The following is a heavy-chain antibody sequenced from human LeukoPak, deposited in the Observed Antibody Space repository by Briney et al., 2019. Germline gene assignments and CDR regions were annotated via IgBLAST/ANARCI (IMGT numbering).Heavy chain of an antibody. J-gene: IGHJ6*02. D-gene: IGHD3-22*01. Sequence: PGGSLRLSCAASGFTFSSYAMSWVRQAPGKGLEWVSAISGSGGSTYYADSVKGRFTISRDNSKNTLYLQMNSLRAEDTAVYYCAKGPGGRTTMIRLRYYYGMDVWGQGTTVTVSS. CDR2: ISGSGGST. V-gene: IGHV3-23*01. CDR1: GFTFSSYA. CDR3: AKGPGGRTTMIRLRYYYGMDV.